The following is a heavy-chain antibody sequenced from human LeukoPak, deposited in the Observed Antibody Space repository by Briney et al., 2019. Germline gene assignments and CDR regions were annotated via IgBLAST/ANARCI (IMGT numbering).Heavy chain of an antibody. D-gene: IGHD2-2*01. V-gene: IGHV3-7*01. CDR2: IKQDGSKE. Sequence: GGSLRLSCGASGFSLSSYWMSWVRQAPGKGLEWVANIKQDGSKEYYVDSVKGPFTISRDNAKNSLSLQMNSLRAEDTAVYYCARDEGYCSSTSCYFYYFDYWGQGTLVTASS. CDR3: ARDEGYCSSTSCYFYYFDY. CDR1: GFSLSSYW. J-gene: IGHJ4*02.